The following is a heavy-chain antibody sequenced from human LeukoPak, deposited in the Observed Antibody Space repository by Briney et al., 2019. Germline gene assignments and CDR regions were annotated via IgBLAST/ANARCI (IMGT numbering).Heavy chain of an antibody. D-gene: IGHD6-19*01. CDR1: GFTFSSYE. Sequence: GGSLRLSCAASGFTFSSYEMNWVRQAPGKGLEWVSYISSSGSTIYYADSVKGRFTISRDNAKNSLYLQMNSLRAEDTAVYYCASRTKWREYSSGWYYWGQGTLVTVSS. V-gene: IGHV3-48*03. J-gene: IGHJ4*02. CDR2: ISSSGSTI. CDR3: ASRTKWREYSSGWYY.